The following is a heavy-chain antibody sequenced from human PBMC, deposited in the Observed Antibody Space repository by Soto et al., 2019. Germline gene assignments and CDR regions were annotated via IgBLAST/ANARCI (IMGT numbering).Heavy chain of an antibody. Sequence: GGSLRLSCAASGFTFGSYAMKWVRQAPGKGLEWVSLIGESGTPTYYADSVKGRFTISRDNSGNTLFLEMYSLRAEDTAVYYCARYIPGVRYYGMDVWGQGTTVTVSS. CDR3: ARYIPGVRYYGMDV. J-gene: IGHJ6*02. CDR2: IGESGTPT. V-gene: IGHV3-23*01. CDR1: GFTFGSYA. D-gene: IGHD2-2*01.